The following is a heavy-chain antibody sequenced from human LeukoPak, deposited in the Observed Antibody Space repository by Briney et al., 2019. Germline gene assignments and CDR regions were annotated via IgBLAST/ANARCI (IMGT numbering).Heavy chain of an antibody. D-gene: IGHD6-13*01. CDR2: IIPIFGTA. Sequence: SVKVSCKASGGTFSSYAISWVRQAPGQGLEWMGRIIPIFGTANYAQKFQGRVTITTDESTSTAYVELSSLRSEDTAVYYCARDKKSSSWYTLGGFDPWGQGTLVTVSS. J-gene: IGHJ5*02. V-gene: IGHV1-69*05. CDR1: GGTFSSYA. CDR3: ARDKKSSSWYTLGGFDP.